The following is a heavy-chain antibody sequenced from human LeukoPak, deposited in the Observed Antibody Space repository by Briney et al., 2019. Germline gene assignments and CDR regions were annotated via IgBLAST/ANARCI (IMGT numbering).Heavy chain of an antibody. J-gene: IGHJ5*02. V-gene: IGHV3-23*01. CDR2: ISGSGGNA. Sequence: PGESLRLSCAASGFTFSSYAMSWVGQAPEKGLEWVSGISGSGGNAYYADSVRGRFTISRDNTKDTLYLQMNSLRAEDTAIYYCAKTPRRHYYDSNGSYNWFDPWGQGTLVTVSS. D-gene: IGHD3-22*01. CDR1: GFTFSSYA. CDR3: AKTPRRHYYDSNGSYNWFDP.